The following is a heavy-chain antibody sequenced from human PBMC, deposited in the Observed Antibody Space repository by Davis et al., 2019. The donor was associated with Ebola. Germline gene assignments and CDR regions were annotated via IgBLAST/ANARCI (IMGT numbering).Heavy chain of an antibody. Sequence: SVKVSCKASGCTFSSYAISWVRQAPGQGLEWMGGIIPIFGTANYAQKFQGRVTITADKSTSTAYMELSSLRSEDTAVYYCARLDSSGWSVKFDYWGQGTLVTVSS. J-gene: IGHJ4*02. V-gene: IGHV1-69*06. CDR1: GCTFSSYA. D-gene: IGHD6-19*01. CDR2: IIPIFGTA. CDR3: ARLDSSGWSVKFDY.